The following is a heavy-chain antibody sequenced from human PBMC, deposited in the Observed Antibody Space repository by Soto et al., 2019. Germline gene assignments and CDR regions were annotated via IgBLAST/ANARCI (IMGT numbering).Heavy chain of an antibody. CDR2: ISYDGSNK. CDR3: AKGDDFWSGYLDY. Sequence: PGGSLRLSCAASGFTFSSYGMHWVRQAPGKGLEWVAVISYDGSNKYYADSVKGRFTISRDNSKNTLYLQMNSLRAEDTAVYYCAKGDDFWSGYLDYWGQGTPVTVSS. J-gene: IGHJ4*02. CDR1: GFTFSSYG. V-gene: IGHV3-30*18. D-gene: IGHD3-3*01.